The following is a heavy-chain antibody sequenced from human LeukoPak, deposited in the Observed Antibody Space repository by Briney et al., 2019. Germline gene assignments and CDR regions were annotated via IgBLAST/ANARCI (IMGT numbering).Heavy chain of an antibody. CDR1: GYTFTSYG. CDR3: ARDRRYCSSTSCYRLAEYFQH. CDR2: ISAYNGNT. V-gene: IGHV1-18*01. D-gene: IGHD2-2*02. Sequence: ASVKVSCKASGYTFTSYGISWVRQAPGQGLEWMGWISAYNGNTNYAQKLQGRVTMTTDTSTSTAYMELRSLRSDDTAVYYCARDRRYCSSTSCYRLAEYFQHWGQGTLVTVSS. J-gene: IGHJ1*01.